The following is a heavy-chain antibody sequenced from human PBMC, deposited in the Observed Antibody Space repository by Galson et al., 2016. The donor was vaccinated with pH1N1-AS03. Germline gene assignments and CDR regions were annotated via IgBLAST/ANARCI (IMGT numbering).Heavy chain of an antibody. V-gene: IGHV3-7*03. CDR2: INKDGNEK. CDR3: ARDRTVVAASIIYYYGMDV. D-gene: IGHD2-2*01. CDR1: GFTFGSHW. Sequence: SLRLSCAVSGFTFGSHWMSWVRQAPGKGLEWVANINKDGNEKYYVDSVKGRFAISRDNATNSLYLQMNSLRAEDTAVYYCARDRTVVAASIIYYYGMDVWGQGTTVTVSS. J-gene: IGHJ6*02.